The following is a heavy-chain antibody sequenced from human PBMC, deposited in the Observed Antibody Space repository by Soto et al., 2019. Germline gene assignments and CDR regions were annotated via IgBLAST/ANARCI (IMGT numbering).Heavy chain of an antibody. CDR3: ESSSGLERRFYYYYMDV. D-gene: IGHD1-1*01. J-gene: IGHJ6*03. Sequence: ASVKVSCKASGYTFTSYYMHWVRQAPGQGLEWMGIINPSGGSTSYAQKFQGRVTMTRDTSTSTVYMELRSLRSDDTAVYYCESSSGLERRFYYYYMDVWGQGTTVTV. CDR2: INPSGGST. CDR1: GYTFTSYY. V-gene: IGHV1-46*01.